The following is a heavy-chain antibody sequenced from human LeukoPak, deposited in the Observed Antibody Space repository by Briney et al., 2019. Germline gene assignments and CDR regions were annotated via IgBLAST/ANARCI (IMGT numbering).Heavy chain of an antibody. V-gene: IGHV1-2*02. Sequence: ASVKVSCKASGYTFTGYYMHWVRQAPGQGLEWMGWINPNSGGTNYAQKFQGRVTMTRDTSISTAYMELSRLRSDDTAVYYCARGTQAAGIFYYYYYYMDVWGKGTTVTVSS. D-gene: IGHD6-13*01. CDR3: ARGTQAAGIFYYYYYYMDV. CDR1: GYTFTGYY. CDR2: INPNSGGT. J-gene: IGHJ6*03.